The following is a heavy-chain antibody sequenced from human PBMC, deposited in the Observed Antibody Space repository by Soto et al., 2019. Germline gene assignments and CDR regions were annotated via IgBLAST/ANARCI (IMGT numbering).Heavy chain of an antibody. CDR2: IRSKANSYAT. Sequence: GGSLRLSCAASGFTFSGSAMHWVRQASGKGLEWVGRIRSKANSYATAYAASVKGRFTISRDDSKNTAYLQMNSLKTEDTAVYYCCIAVAGTLYYYYGMDVWGQGTTVTVSS. CDR3: CIAVAGTLYYYYGMDV. CDR1: GFTFSGSA. V-gene: IGHV3-73*01. D-gene: IGHD6-19*01. J-gene: IGHJ6*02.